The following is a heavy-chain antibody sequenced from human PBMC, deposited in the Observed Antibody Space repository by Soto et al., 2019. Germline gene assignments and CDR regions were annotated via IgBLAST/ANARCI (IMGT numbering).Heavy chain of an antibody. J-gene: IGHJ6*02. D-gene: IGHD1-20*01. CDR1: GGTFSSYA. CDR3: ARLPSVTGTSGYGMDV. Sequence: SEKVSCKASGGTFSSYAISWVRQAPGQGLEWMGGIIPIFGTANYAQKFQGRVTITADESTSTAYMELSSLRSEDTAVYYCARLPSVTGTSGYGMDVWGQGTTVTVS. CDR2: IIPIFGTA. V-gene: IGHV1-69*13.